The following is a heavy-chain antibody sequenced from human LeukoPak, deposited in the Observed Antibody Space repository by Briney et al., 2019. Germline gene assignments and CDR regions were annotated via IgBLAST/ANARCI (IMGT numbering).Heavy chain of an antibody. J-gene: IGHJ6*03. V-gene: IGHV3-74*01. CDR2: INSDGSST. Sequence: PGGSLRLSCAASGFTFSSYWMHWVRQAPGKGLVWVSRINSDGSSTSYADSVKGRFTISRDNAKNTLYLQMNSLRAEDTAVYYCARETWAGTYYYYMDVWGKGTTVTVSS. D-gene: IGHD3-10*01. CDR3: ARETWAGTYYYYMDV. CDR1: GFTFSSYW.